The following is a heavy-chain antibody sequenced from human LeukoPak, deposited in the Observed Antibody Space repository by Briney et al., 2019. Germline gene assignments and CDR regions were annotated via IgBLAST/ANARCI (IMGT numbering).Heavy chain of an antibody. CDR3: ARAYYDILTGYDYFDY. CDR2: IYSGGST. Sequence: PGGSLRLSCAASGFTVSSNYMSWVRQAPGKGLEWVSVIYSGGSTYYADSVKGRFTISRDNSKNTLYLQMNSLRAEDTAVYYCARAYYDILTGYDYFDYWGLGTLVTVSS. CDR1: GFTVSSNY. D-gene: IGHD3-9*01. V-gene: IGHV3-66*01. J-gene: IGHJ4*02.